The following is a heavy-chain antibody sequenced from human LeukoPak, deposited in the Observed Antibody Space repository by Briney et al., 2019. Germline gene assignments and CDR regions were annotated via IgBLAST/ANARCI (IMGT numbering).Heavy chain of an antibody. Sequence: SQTLSLTCTVSGGSISSGSYYWSWIRQPAGKGLEWIGRIYTSGSTNYNPSLKSRVTISVDTSKYQFSLKLSSVTAADTAVYYCARDGEFWSGYYLGFDYWGQGTLVTVSS. J-gene: IGHJ4*02. V-gene: IGHV4-61*02. D-gene: IGHD3-3*01. CDR3: ARDGEFWSGYYLGFDY. CDR1: GGSISSGSYY. CDR2: IYTSGST.